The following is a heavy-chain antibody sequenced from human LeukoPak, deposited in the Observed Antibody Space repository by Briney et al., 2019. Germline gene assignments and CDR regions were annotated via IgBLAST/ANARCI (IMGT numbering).Heavy chain of an antibody. CDR2: IHDSGNT. D-gene: IGHD2-2*01. Sequence: SGTLSLTCTVLGGSITNYYWSWIRQFPGKGLEWIGYIHDSGNTNYNPSLKSRVSMSADTPRNQVSLNLTSVTAADTAVYYCAREGCSSSSCSEDNMNVWSEGTTVIVSS. V-gene: IGHV4-59*08. CDR3: AREGCSSSSCSEDNMNV. CDR1: GGSITNYY. J-gene: IGHJ6*03.